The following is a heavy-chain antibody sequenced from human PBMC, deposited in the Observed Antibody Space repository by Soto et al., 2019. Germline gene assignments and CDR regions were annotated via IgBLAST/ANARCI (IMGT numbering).Heavy chain of an antibody. Sequence: GGSLRLSCAASGFTFSDAWMSWVRQAPGKGLDWVGRIKSKSDGGTTEYAAPVRGRFTISRDDSKNTLYLQMNSLKTEDTAVYYCTTDLWRIAVVVGSTGYFNPWGQGTPVTSPQ. CDR3: TTDLWRIAVVVGSTGYFNP. D-gene: IGHD2-15*01. V-gene: IGHV3-15*01. CDR1: GFTFSDAW. CDR2: IKSKSDGGTT. J-gene: IGHJ5*02.